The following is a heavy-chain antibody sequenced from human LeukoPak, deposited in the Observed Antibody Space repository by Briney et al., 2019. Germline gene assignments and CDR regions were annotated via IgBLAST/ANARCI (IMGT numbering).Heavy chain of an antibody. CDR3: AIIAVAGTSTDY. Sequence: GSLRLSCAASGFTFSSYGMHWVRQAPGKGLEWVAVIWYDGSNKYYADSVKGRFTISRDNSKNTLYLQMNSLRAEDTAVYYCAIIAVAGTSTDYWGQGTLVTVSS. V-gene: IGHV3-33*01. CDR2: IWYDGSNK. CDR1: GFTFSSYG. J-gene: IGHJ4*02. D-gene: IGHD6-19*01.